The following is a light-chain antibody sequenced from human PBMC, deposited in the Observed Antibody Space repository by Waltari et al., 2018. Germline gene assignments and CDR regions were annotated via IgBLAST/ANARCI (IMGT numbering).Light chain of an antibody. V-gene: IGKV1-39*01. CDR1: QSISTY. CDR2: AAS. CDR3: QQSYSTPLT. J-gene: IGKJ4*01. Sequence: DIQMTQSPSSLSASVGDRVTITCRASQSISTYFNWYQQKPGKAPNLLIYAASNLRSGVPSRFSGSGSGTDFTLTISSLQPEDIATYYCQQSYSTPLTCGGGTKVEIK.